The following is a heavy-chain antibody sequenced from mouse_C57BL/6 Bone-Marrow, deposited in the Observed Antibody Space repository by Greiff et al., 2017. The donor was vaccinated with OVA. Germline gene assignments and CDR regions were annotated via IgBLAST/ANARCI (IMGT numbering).Heavy chain of an antibody. J-gene: IGHJ2*01. V-gene: IGHV1-59*01. Sequence: QVQLKQPGAELVRPGTSVKLSCKASGYTFTSYWMHWVKQRPGQGLEWIGVIDPSDSYTNYNQKFKGKATLTVDTSSSTAYMQLSSLTSEDSAVYYCARGTTVVVPYFDYWGQGTTLTVSS. D-gene: IGHD1-1*01. CDR3: ARGTTVVVPYFDY. CDR2: IDPSDSYT. CDR1: GYTFTSYW.